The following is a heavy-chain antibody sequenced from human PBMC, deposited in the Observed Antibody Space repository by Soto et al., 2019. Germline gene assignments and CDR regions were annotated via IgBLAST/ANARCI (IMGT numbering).Heavy chain of an antibody. CDR1: GYIFTTYC. V-gene: IGHV5-51*01. D-gene: IGHD4-17*01. CDR3: ARPRDYGDFDAFDI. Sequence: PGESLKISCQVSGYIFTTYCLACARQTPGKGLEWMGIIYPFDSDTRYGPSFQGQVTISVDKSVNTAYLQWSALRASDTVMYYCARPRDYGDFDAFDIWGQGTMVTVSS. CDR2: IYPFDSDT. J-gene: IGHJ3*02.